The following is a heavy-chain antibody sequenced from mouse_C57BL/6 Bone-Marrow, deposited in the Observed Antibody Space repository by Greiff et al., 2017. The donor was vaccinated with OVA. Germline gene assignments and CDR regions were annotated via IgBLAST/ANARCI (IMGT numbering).Heavy chain of an antibody. CDR2: ISDGGSYT. D-gene: IGHD1-1*01. CDR1: GFTFSSYA. Sequence: EVQLVESGGGLVKPGGSLKLSCAASGFTFSSYAMSWVRQTPEKRLEWVATISDGGSYTYYPDNVKGRFTISRDNAKNNLYLQMSHLKSEDTAMYYCAREWIYYGSSHWYFDVWGTGTTVTVSS. CDR3: AREWIYYGSSHWYFDV. J-gene: IGHJ1*03. V-gene: IGHV5-4*01.